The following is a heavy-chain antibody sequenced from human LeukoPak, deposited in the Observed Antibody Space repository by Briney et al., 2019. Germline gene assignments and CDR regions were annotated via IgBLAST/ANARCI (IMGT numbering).Heavy chain of an antibody. CDR2: ISSSSSYI. Sequence: PGGSLRLSCAASGFTFSSYSMNWVRQAPGKGLEWVSSISSSSSYIYYADSVKGRFTISRDNAKNSLYLQMNSLRAEDTAVYYCAKPLFSGGAVAGTFVAGLVDYWGQGTLVTVSS. D-gene: IGHD6-19*01. J-gene: IGHJ4*02. CDR3: AKPLFSGGAVAGTFVAGLVDY. V-gene: IGHV3-21*01. CDR1: GFTFSSYS.